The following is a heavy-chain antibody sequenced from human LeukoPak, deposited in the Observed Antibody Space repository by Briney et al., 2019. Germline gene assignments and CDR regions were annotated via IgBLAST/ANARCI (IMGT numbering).Heavy chain of an antibody. V-gene: IGHV1-46*01. J-gene: IGHJ4*02. CDR1: GYTFTSYY. CDR3: ARDNDFDY. Sequence: ASVKVSCKTSGYTFTSYYIHWVRQAPGQGLEWMGIIYPGGGSTNYAQQFQGRLTMTRDMSTSTVYMELRSLRSEDTAFYYCARDNDFDYWGQGTLVTVSS. D-gene: IGHD2-8*01. CDR2: IYPGGGST.